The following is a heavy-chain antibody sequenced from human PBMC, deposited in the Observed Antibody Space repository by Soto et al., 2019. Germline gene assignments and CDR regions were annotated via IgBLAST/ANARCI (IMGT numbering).Heavy chain of an antibody. D-gene: IGHD6-13*01. V-gene: IGHV3-23*01. Sequence: GGSLRLSCAASGFTFSSYAMSWFRQAPGKGLEWVSSISESGGTTYYADSVKGRFTISRDSSKNTLYLQMNSLRAEDTAIYYCARGSSTWPDWGQGTLVTVSS. J-gene: IGHJ4*02. CDR1: GFTFSSYA. CDR2: ISESGGTT. CDR3: ARGSSTWPD.